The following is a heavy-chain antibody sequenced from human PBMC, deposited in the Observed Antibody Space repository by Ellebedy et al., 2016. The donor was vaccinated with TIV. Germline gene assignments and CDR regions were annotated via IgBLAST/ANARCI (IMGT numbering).Heavy chain of an antibody. CDR1: GLTLSNYE. V-gene: IGHV3-48*03. CDR3: AAGGY. CDR2: ITRSGATI. J-gene: IGHJ4*02. D-gene: IGHD3-16*01. Sequence: GESLKISCAASGLTLSNYEINWFRQAPGKGPECLSHITRSGATISYGDSVKGRFTVSRDDAKNSLYLQMNSLRGEDTAVYYCAAGGYWGQGILVTVSS.